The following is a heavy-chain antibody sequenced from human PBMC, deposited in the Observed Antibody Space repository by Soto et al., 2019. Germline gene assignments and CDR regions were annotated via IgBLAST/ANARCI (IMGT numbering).Heavy chain of an antibody. Sequence: GASVKVSCKASGYTFTGYYMHWVRQAPGQGLEWMGWINPNSGGTNYAQKLQGRVTMTTDTSTSTAYMELRSLRSDDTAVYCCARNTYYDFWSGYYPQAYGMDVWGQGTTVTVSS. J-gene: IGHJ6*02. CDR3: ARNTYYDFWSGYYPQAYGMDV. V-gene: IGHV1-2*02. CDR1: GYTFTGYY. CDR2: INPNSGGT. D-gene: IGHD3-3*01.